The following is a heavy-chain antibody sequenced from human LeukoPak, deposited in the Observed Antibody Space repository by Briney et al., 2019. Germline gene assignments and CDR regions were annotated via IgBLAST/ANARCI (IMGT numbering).Heavy chain of an antibody. D-gene: IGHD3-22*01. V-gene: IGHV4-34*01. J-gene: IGHJ4*02. CDR3: AREPRTYYYDSSGYRRYFDY. CDR1: GGSFSGYY. Sequence: SETLSLTCAVYGGSFSGYYWSWIRQPPGKGLEWIGEINHSGSTNYNPSLKSRVTISVDTSKNQFSLKLSSVTAADTAVYYCAREPRTYYYDSSGYRRYFDYWGQGTLVTVSS. CDR2: INHSGST.